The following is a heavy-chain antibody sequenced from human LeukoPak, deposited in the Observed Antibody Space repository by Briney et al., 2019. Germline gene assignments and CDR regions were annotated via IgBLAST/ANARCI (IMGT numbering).Heavy chain of an antibody. CDR1: GYTFTGYY. CDR2: INPNSGGT. J-gene: IGHJ4*02. D-gene: IGHD5-18*01. V-gene: IGHV1-2*02. Sequence: GASVKVSCKASGYTFTGYYMHWVRQAPGQGLEWMGWINPNSGGTNYAQKFQGRVTMTRDTSISTAYMELSRLRSDDTAVYYCARDLFPRDTAMVPNWGQGTLVTVSS. CDR3: ARDLFPRDTAMVPN.